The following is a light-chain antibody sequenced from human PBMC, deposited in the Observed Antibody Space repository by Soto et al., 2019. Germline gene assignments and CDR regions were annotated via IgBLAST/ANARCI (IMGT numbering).Light chain of an antibody. Sequence: EIVMTQSPATLSVSPGERATLSCRASQSVSSNLAWYQQKPGQAPRLLIYGASTRATGIPARFSGSGSGTEFTLTISSLQSEDFAVYYCQQYNNWLITFGQX. CDR3: QQYNNWLIT. CDR2: GAS. CDR1: QSVSSN. V-gene: IGKV3-15*01. J-gene: IGKJ5*01.